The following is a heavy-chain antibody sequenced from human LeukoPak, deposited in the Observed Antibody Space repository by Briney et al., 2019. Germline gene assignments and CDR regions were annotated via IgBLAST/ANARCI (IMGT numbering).Heavy chain of an antibody. V-gene: IGHV2-5*02. CDR3: ARRYDSSGYYLPFFDY. D-gene: IGHD3-22*01. CDR2: IYWDDDK. Sequence: SGPTLVKPTQPLTLTCTFSGFSVSTSGVGVGWIRQPPGKALEWLALIYWDDDKRYSPSLKSRLTITKDTSKNQVVLTMTNMDPVDTATYYCARRYDSSGYYLPFFDYWGQGTLVTVSS. CDR1: GFSVSTSGVG. J-gene: IGHJ4*02.